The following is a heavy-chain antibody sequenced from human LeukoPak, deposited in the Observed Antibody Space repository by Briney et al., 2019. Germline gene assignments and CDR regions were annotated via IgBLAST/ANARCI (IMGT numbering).Heavy chain of an antibody. J-gene: IGHJ4*02. CDR2: IGGSDGST. Sequence: SGGSLRLSCAASGFTFSSFAVNWVRQAPGKGLEWLSVIGGSDGSTYHADSVKGRFTISRDNSKNTLYLQMSSLRAEDTAVYYCARQDTAVVTRSVFDYWGQGTLVTVSS. CDR3: ARQDTAVVTRSVFDY. CDR1: GFTFSSFA. D-gene: IGHD5-18*01. V-gene: IGHV3-23*01.